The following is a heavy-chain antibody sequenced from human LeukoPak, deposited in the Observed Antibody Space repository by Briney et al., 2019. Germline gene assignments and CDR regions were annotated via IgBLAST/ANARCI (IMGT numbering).Heavy chain of an antibody. Sequence: VASVKVSCKASGGTFSTYAISWVRQDPGQGLEWVGRIVPILGTANYAQNFQGRVTITADRSTTTAYMELSSLRSEDTAVYYCARVPQGSSWPYYFDYWGQGTLVTVSS. V-gene: IGHV1-69*04. CDR2: IVPILGTA. J-gene: IGHJ4*02. CDR3: ARVPQGSSWPYYFDY. CDR1: GGTFSTYA. D-gene: IGHD6-13*01.